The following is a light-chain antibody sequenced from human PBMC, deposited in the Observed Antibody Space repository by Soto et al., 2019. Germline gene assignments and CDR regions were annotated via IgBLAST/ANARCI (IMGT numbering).Light chain of an antibody. CDR3: QQCDSSPWT. J-gene: IGKJ1*01. V-gene: IGKV1-39*01. CDR1: QSISTT. Sequence: DVQMTQSPSSLSASVGYRATITCRASQSISTTLAWYQQKPGKAPRLLIYAASSRQRGVPARFSGSGSGTEFTLTISRLQPEHFAAYYCQQCDSSPWTFGQGTKVDIK. CDR2: AAS.